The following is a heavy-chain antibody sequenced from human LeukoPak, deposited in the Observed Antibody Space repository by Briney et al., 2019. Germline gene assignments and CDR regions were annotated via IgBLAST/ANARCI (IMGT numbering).Heavy chain of an antibody. D-gene: IGHD3-22*01. J-gene: IGHJ4*02. CDR2: ISRSSSNM. Sequence: AGGSLRLSCAASGFSFSSHSMNWVRQAPGKGLDWVSSISRSSSNMHYADSVKGRFTISRDNAKNSLYLQMNSLRAEDPAVYYCARAYSYFFDSSGYYDDYWGQRTLVTVSS. CDR3: ARAYSYFFDSSGYYDDY. V-gene: IGHV3-21*01. CDR1: GFSFSSHS.